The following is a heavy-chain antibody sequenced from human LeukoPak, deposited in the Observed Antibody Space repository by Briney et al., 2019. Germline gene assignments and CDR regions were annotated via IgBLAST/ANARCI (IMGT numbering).Heavy chain of an antibody. Sequence: PGGSLSLSCAASGFTFSSYWMHWVRQGPGKGLVWVSRIKTDGTMTIYADSVKSRFTISRDNAKNTLYLQMNSLRAEDTAVYYCARGALAGAGSHLDYWGQGSLVTVSS. CDR1: GFTFSSYW. CDR3: ARGALAGAGSHLDY. V-gene: IGHV3-74*01. D-gene: IGHD6-19*01. CDR2: IKTDGTMT. J-gene: IGHJ4*02.